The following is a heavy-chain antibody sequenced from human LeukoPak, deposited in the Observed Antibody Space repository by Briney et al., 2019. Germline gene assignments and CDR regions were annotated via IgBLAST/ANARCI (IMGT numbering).Heavy chain of an antibody. J-gene: IGHJ4*02. D-gene: IGHD2-8*01. CDR2: ISGSGTGT. CDR3: QEMLYRFDY. Sequence: GGSLRLSCAASGFTFSSYSMNWVRQAPGKGLYWVLAISGSGTGTYYADSVKGRFTISRDNSKNTLYLQMNSLRAEDTAVYYCQEMLYRFDYWGQGTLVTVSS. CDR1: GFTFSSYS. V-gene: IGHV3-23*01.